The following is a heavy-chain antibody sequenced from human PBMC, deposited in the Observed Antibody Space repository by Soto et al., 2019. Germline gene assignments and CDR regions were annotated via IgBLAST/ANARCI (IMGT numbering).Heavy chain of an antibody. J-gene: IGHJ4*01. CDR1: GYTFTNNW. CDR2: IDPRDSYT. CDR3: ARSYCLPNSCYNRYFDH. V-gene: IGHV5-10-1*01. D-gene: IGHD2-2*02. Sequence: PGESLKISCRGPGYTFTNNWISWVCQMPGKGMEWMGRIDPRDSYTNYSPSFQGHVTISVDKSDNTSYLQWSSLKASDTAMYFCARSYCLPNSCYNRYFDHWVRRTLVTVCS.